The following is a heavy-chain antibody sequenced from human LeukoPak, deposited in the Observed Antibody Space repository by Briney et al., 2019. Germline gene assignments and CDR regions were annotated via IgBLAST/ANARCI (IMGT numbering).Heavy chain of an antibody. CDR3: AKDTSNASKYMVRGVIFTRGFDY. CDR1: GFTFSSYS. J-gene: IGHJ4*02. D-gene: IGHD3-10*01. V-gene: IGHV3-48*01. CDR2: ISSSSSTI. Sequence: GGSLRLSCAASGFTFSSYSMNWVRQAPGKGLEWVSYISSSSSTIYYADSVKGRFTISRDNAKNSLYLQMNSLRAEDTAVYYCAKDTSNASKYMVRGVIFTRGFDYWGQGTLVTVSS.